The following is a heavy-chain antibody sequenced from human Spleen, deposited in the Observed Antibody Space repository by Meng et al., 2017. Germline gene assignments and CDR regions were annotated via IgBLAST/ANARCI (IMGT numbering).Heavy chain of an antibody. D-gene: IGHD3-3*01. CDR2: IPYDGNSK. CDR3: ARGPVSYYDFWSGYSSRLDY. CDR1: GFTFSTFA. V-gene: IGHV3-30*01. Sequence: GESLKISCAASGFTFSTFAIHWVRQAPGKGPEWLAVIPYDGNSKYYADSVRGRFTISRDNSKNTLYLQINSLRGDDTAVYYCARGPVSYYDFWSGYSSRLDYWGQGTLVTVSS. J-gene: IGHJ4*02.